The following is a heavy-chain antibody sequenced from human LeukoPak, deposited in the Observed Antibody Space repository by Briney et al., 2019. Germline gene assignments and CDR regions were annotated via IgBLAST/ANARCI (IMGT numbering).Heavy chain of an antibody. CDR1: GYTFTSYG. CDR3: ARDDYGDYVLNAFDI. D-gene: IGHD4-17*01. J-gene: IGHJ3*02. Sequence: ASVKVSCKASGYTFTSYGISWVRQAPGQGLEWMGWISAYNGNTNYVQKLQGRVTMTTDTSTSTAYMELRSLRSDDTAVYYCARDDYGDYVLNAFDIWGQGTMVTVSS. CDR2: ISAYNGNT. V-gene: IGHV1-18*04.